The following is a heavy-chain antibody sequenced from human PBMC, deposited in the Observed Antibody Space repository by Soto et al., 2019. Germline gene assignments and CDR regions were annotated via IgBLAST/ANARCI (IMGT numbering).Heavy chain of an antibody. CDR2: IYYSGST. CDR3: ARYGGIRRTIYYFDY. CDR1: GGSISSYY. D-gene: IGHD2-15*01. V-gene: IGHV4-59*08. Sequence: PSETLSLTCTVSGGSISSYYWSWIRQPPGKGLEWIGYIYYSGSTNYNPSLKSRVTISVDTSKNQFSLKLSSVTAADTAVYYCARYGGIRRTIYYFDYXGQGTLVTVSS. J-gene: IGHJ4*02.